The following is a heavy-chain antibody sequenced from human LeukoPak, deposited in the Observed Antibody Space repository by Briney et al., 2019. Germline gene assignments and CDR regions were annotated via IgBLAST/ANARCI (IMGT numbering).Heavy chain of an antibody. D-gene: IGHD1-20*01. J-gene: IGHJ4*02. CDR3: AREGIGITGSREYYFDY. CDR1: GYTFTGYY. CDR2: INPNSGGT. Sequence: ASAKVSCKASGYTFTGYYMHWVRQAPGQGLEWMGWINPNSGGTNYAQKFQGRVTMTRDTSISTAYMELSRLRSDDTAVYYCAREGIGITGSREYYFDYWGQGTLVTVSS. V-gene: IGHV1-2*02.